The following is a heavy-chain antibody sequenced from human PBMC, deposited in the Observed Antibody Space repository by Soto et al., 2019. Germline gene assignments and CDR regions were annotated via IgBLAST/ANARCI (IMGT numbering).Heavy chain of an antibody. D-gene: IGHD4-17*01. V-gene: IGHV5-51*01. CDR1: GYSFTSYW. J-gene: IGHJ6*02. CDR3: ASALHDYGGNSQAYYYYGMDV. Sequence: GESLKISCKGSGYSFTSYWIGWVRQMPGKGLEWMGIIYPGDSDTRYSPSFQGQVTISADKSISTAYLRWSSLKASDTAMYYCASALHDYGGNSQAYYYYGMDVWGQGTTVTVSS. CDR2: IYPGDSDT.